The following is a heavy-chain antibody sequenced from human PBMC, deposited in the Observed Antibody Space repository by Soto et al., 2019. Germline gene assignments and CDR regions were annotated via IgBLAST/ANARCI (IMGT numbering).Heavy chain of an antibody. CDR1: GFSVRTSG. CDR2: IWNDGNNK. D-gene: IGHD3-10*01. CDR3: GRDENLQGNAFDV. J-gene: IGHJ3*01. Sequence: QVQLVESGGGVVQPERSLRLSCAASGFSVRTSGMHWVRQAPGKGLEWVALIWNDGNNKVYADSVKGRFTISNDNSQNTIYLQMDSLRGEDTALDYCGRDENLQGNAFDVWGQGTMVTVSS. V-gene: IGHV3-33*01.